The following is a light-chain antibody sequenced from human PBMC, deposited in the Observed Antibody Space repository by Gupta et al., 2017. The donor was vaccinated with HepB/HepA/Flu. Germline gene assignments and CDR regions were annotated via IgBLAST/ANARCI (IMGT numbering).Light chain of an antibody. Sequence: ALTQPASVPGSPRRSITISFTGTSSDVGGYNYVSCYQQHPCKAPKLMIYDVSNRPSGVSNRFSGSKSGNTASMTISGLQAEDEADYYCSSYTSSSTLYVFGTGTKVTVL. CDR1: SSDVGGYNY. V-gene: IGLV2-14*01. CDR3: SSYTSSSTLYV. J-gene: IGLJ1*01. CDR2: DVS.